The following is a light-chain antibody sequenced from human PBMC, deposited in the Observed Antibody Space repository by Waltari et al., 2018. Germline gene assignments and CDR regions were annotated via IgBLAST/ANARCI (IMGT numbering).Light chain of an antibody. V-gene: IGLV2-11*01. CDR3: SSYAGSHTEV. CDR2: DVS. CDR1: SSNVGRYNY. J-gene: IGLJ1*01. Sequence: QSALTQPRSVSGSPGQSVTISCAGSSSNVGRYNYVSWYQLHPGKAPQLIIYDVSERPSGVPDRVSGSKSGNTAALTISGLQAEDETDYYCSSYAGSHTEVFGTGTEITVL.